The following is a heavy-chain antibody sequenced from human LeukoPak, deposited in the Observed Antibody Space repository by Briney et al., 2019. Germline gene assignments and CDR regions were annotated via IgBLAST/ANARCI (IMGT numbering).Heavy chain of an antibody. V-gene: IGHV3-43*02. CDR2: ISRDGGRT. CDR1: GFKFEDYV. Sequence: GRSLTLSCADSGFKFEDYVMQWVRQAPGKGLEWVSLISRDGGRTEYADSVKGRFTISRDNSKNSLYLQMNSLRSDDTALYYCIKGRGWLVDYWGQGTLLTVSS. CDR3: IKGRGWLVDY. J-gene: IGHJ4*02. D-gene: IGHD6-19*01.